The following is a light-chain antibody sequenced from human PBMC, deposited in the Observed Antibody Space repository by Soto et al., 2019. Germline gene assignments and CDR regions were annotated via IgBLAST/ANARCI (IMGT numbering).Light chain of an antibody. CDR3: QQANSFPLT. Sequence: DIQMTQSPSSVSASVGDRVTITCRASQDIASWLAWYQQKPGIAPKLLIYSASALQSGVPSRFSGSGSGTHFTLTISSLQPEDFATYSCQQANSFPLTFGGGTKVEIK. J-gene: IGKJ4*01. CDR1: QDIASW. CDR2: SAS. V-gene: IGKV1-12*01.